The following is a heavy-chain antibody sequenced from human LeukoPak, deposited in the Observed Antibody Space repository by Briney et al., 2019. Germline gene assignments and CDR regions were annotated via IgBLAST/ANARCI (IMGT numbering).Heavy chain of an antibody. CDR1: GYTFTSYY. D-gene: IGHD5-12*01. Sequence: ASVKVSCKASGYTFTSYYMHWVRQAPGQGLEWMGIINPSGGSTSYAQKFQGRVTITADKSTSTAYMELSSLRSEDTAVYYCARDGGQWLRGSSFDYWGQGTLVTVSS. CDR2: INPSGGST. J-gene: IGHJ4*02. V-gene: IGHV1-46*01. CDR3: ARDGGQWLRGSSFDY.